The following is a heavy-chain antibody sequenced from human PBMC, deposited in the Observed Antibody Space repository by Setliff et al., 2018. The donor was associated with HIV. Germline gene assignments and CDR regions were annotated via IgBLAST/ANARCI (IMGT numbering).Heavy chain of an antibody. J-gene: IGHJ1*01. Sequence: GGSLRLSCAASGFTFSSYGMSWVRQAPGKGLEWVSSISGSGANIYYADSVKGRFTISRDNSKNTLYLQMNSLRAGDTAVYYCAPSGSFDYFQHWGQGTLVTVSS. V-gene: IGHV3-23*01. D-gene: IGHD3-10*01. CDR3: APSGSFDYFQH. CDR2: ISGSGANI. CDR1: GFTFSSYG.